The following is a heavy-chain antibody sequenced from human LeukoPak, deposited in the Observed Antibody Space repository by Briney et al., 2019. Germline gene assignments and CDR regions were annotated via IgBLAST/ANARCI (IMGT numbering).Heavy chain of an antibody. CDR3: ARDLCGPQGCFDY. J-gene: IGHJ4*02. D-gene: IGHD2-21*01. CDR2: INPSGGST. V-gene: IGHV1-46*01. CDR1: GYTFTSYY. Sequence: ASVKVSFKASGYTFTSYYMHWVRQAPGQGLEWMGIINPSGGSTSYAQKFQGGVTMTGDTSTSTVYMELSSLRSEDTAVYYCARDLCGPQGCFDYWGQGTLVTVSS.